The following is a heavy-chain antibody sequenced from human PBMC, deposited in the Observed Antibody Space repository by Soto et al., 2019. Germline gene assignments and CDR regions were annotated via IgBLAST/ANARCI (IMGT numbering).Heavy chain of an antibody. J-gene: IGHJ4*02. CDR1: GFTFSSYG. V-gene: IGHV3-30*03. D-gene: IGHD2-2*01. CDR3: ALGGVVPAADSFDY. CDR2: ISYDGSNK. Sequence: PGGSLRLSCAASGFTFSSYGMHWVRQAPGKGLEWVAVISYDGSNKYYADSVKGRFTISRDNSKNTLYLQMNSLRAEDTAVYYCALGGVVPAADSFDYWGQGTLVTVSS.